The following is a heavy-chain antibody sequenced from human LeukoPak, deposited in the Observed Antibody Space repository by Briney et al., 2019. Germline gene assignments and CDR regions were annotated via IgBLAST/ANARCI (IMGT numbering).Heavy chain of an antibody. CDR3: ATIMVRGVDY. CDR1: GGSISSNNYY. D-gene: IGHD3-10*01. CDR2: LYHSGST. Sequence: PSETLSLTCTVSGGSISSNNYYWGWIRQPPGKGLEWIGSLYHSGSTNYNPSLKSRVTISVDTSKNQFSLKLSSVTAADTAVYYCATIMVRGVDYWGQGTLVTVSS. V-gene: IGHV4-39*07. J-gene: IGHJ4*02.